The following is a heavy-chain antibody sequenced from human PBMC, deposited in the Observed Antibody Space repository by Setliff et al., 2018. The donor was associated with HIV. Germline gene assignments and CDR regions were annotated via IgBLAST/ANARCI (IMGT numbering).Heavy chain of an antibody. Sequence: PGGSLRLSCAASGFTFSSYEMNWVRQAPGKGLEWVSYISSSGSTIYYADSVKGRFTISRDNAKNSLYLQMNSLRAEDTAVYYCARDPRYCTNGVCYRYFDYWGQGTLVTVSS. CDR2: ISSSGSTI. V-gene: IGHV3-48*03. J-gene: IGHJ4*02. CDR1: GFTFSSYE. D-gene: IGHD2-8*01. CDR3: ARDPRYCTNGVCYRYFDY.